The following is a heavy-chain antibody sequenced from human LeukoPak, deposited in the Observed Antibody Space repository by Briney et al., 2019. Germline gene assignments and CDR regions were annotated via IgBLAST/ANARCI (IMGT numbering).Heavy chain of an antibody. D-gene: IGHD2-21*01. V-gene: IGHV3-73*01. Sequence: PGGSLRLSCAASGFTFSGSAMHWVRQASGKGLEWVGRIRSKANSYATAYAASVKGRFTISRDDSKNAAYLQMNSLKTEDTAVYYCTRPGGIGATDYWGQGTLVTVSS. CDR3: TRPGGIGATDY. CDR2: IRSKANSYAT. CDR1: GFTFSGSA. J-gene: IGHJ4*02.